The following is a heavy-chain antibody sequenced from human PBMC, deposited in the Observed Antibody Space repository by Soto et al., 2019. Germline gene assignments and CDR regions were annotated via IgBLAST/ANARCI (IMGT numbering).Heavy chain of an antibody. Sequence: QVQLQQSGPGLVKPSQTLSLTCAITGDSVSSNSAGWSWVRQSPSRGLEWLGRTYYRSKWYYEYAVSVRGRITINPDTSKNQYSLQLNSVPPEDTDVYFCARGEPYSGRILDYWGQGTLVTVSS. CDR3: ARGEPYSGRILDY. D-gene: IGHD1-26*01. V-gene: IGHV6-1*01. J-gene: IGHJ4*01. CDR2: TYYRSKWYY. CDR1: GDSVSSNSAG.